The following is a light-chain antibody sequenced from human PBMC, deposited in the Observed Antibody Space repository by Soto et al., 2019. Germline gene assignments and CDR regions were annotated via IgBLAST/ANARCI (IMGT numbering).Light chain of an antibody. CDR2: EVS. Sequence: QSALSQPPSVSGSPGQSVTISCTGTSTDIGSYNRVSWYQQSPGTAPKLMIYEVSNRPSGVPDRFSGAKSVNMAFLTISGLQAEDEADYYCSSYTSRSSVIFGGGTKLTVL. CDR1: STDIGSYNR. V-gene: IGLV2-18*02. CDR3: SSYTSRSSVI. J-gene: IGLJ2*01.